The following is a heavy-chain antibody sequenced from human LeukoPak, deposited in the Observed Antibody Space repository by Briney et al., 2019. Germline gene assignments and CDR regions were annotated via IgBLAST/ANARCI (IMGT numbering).Heavy chain of an antibody. CDR1: GYTFTSYD. CDR3: ARGGSYYETPVMSS. V-gene: IGHV1-8*03. J-gene: IGHJ4*02. CDR2: MNPNSGNT. Sequence: ASVKVSCKASGYTFTSYDINWVRQATGQGLEWMGWMNPNSGNTGYAQKFQGRVTITRNTSISTAYMELSSLRSEDTAVYYCARGGSYYETPVMSSWGQGTLVTVSS. D-gene: IGHD1-26*01.